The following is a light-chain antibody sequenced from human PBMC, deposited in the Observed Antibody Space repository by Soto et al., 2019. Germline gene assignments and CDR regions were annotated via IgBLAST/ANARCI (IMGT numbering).Light chain of an antibody. CDR3: CSYAGSYTWV. Sequence: QSVLTQPASVSGSPGQSITISCTGTSSEVGNYNLVSWYQQHPGKAPKLMIYDVNQRPSGVSDRFSGSKSGNTASLTISGLQAEDEADYYCCSYAGSYTWVFGGGTKLTVL. J-gene: IGLJ3*02. CDR1: SSEVGNYNL. CDR2: DVN. V-gene: IGLV2-23*02.